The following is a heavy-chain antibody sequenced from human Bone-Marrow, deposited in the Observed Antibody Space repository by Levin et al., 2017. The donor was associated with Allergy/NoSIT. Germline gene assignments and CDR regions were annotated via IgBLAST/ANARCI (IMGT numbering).Heavy chain of an antibody. CDR2: INPDSGST. CDR3: ARAVRAEPPDY. Sequence: GASVKVSCKASGYTFTSYYIHWVRQAPGQGLEWMGVINPDSGSTYYTQRFQGRVTMTRDTSTSTVYMEVSSLTSEDTAVYYCARAVRAEPPDYWGQGALVTVSS. V-gene: IGHV1-46*01. D-gene: IGHD1-14*01. CDR1: GYTFTSYY. J-gene: IGHJ4*02.